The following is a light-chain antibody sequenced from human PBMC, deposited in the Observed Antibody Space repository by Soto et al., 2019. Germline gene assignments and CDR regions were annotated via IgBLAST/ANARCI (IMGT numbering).Light chain of an antibody. V-gene: IGLV2-14*01. J-gene: IGLJ1*01. CDR3: SSYTSSTPYV. Sequence: QSGLAQPAAVSGSPGQSITISCTGPSSDVGGYNYVSWYQQHPGKAPKLMIYDVSNRPSGVSNRFSGSKSGNTASLTISGLQAEDEADYYCSSYTSSTPYVFGTGTKVT. CDR2: DVS. CDR1: SSDVGGYNY.